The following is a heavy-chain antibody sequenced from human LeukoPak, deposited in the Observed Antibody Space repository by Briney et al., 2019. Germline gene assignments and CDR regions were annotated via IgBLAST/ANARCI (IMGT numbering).Heavy chain of an antibody. CDR1: GFTFSSYN. D-gene: IGHD3-9*01. Sequence: GGSLRLSCAASGFTFSSYNMNWVRQAPGKGLEWVSSISSSGSYIYYADSAKGRFTISRDNAKNSLYLQMNSLRAEDTAVYYCARGFYDILTGGEQFDYWGQGTLVTVSS. J-gene: IGHJ4*02. V-gene: IGHV3-21*01. CDR2: ISSSGSYI. CDR3: ARGFYDILTGGEQFDY.